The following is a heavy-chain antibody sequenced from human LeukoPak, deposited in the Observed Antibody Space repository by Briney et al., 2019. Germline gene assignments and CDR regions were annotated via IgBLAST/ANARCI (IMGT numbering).Heavy chain of an antibody. CDR1: GFTFSTYG. V-gene: IGHV3-23*01. J-gene: IGHJ4*02. CDR2: IGISSDST. CDR3: AKRALYGSGTYYFDC. Sequence: GGSLRLSCAASGFTFSTYGMTWVRQAPGKGLEWVSDIGISSDSTYYAVSVKGRFTISRDNSKNTLYLQMNSLRAEDTAVYYCAKRALYGSGTYYFDCWGQGTLVTVSS. D-gene: IGHD3-10*01.